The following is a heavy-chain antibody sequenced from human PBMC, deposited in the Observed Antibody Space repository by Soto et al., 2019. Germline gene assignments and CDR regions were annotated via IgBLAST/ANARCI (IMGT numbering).Heavy chain of an antibody. Sequence: SETLSLTCTVSGGSISSYHWTWIRQPPGKGLEYIGHIFQSGTATYNPSLKGRVTISTDTSKNQVSLKLTSLTAADTAVYFCARRSGQFCSGGSCYLYFHPWGQGTLVTVSS. CDR3: ARRSGQFCSGGSCYLYFHP. J-gene: IGHJ5*02. CDR2: IFQSGTA. CDR1: GGSISSYH. V-gene: IGHV4-59*08. D-gene: IGHD2-15*01.